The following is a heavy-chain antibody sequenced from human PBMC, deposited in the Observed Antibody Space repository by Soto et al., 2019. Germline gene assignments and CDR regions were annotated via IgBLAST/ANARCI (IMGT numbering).Heavy chain of an antibody. J-gene: IGHJ3*02. CDR1: GYRFNAYY. CDR2: INPNSGGT. D-gene: IGHD6-19*01. CDR3: ARVPSGGFAFEI. Sequence: QVQLVQSGAVVEKPGASVKVSCEASGYRFNAYYIHWVRQAPGQGLEWMGSINPNSGGTHSAQKFQGRVIMTRATSISTAYMELSSLRSDDTAVYYCARVPSGGFAFEIWGQGTMVTVSS. V-gene: IGHV1-2*02.